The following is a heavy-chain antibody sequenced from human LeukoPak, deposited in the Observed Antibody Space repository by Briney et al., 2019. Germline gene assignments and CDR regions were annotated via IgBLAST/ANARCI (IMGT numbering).Heavy chain of an antibody. J-gene: IGHJ4*02. CDR2: FCYSASA. CDR3: ARTISAWNYFDY. V-gene: IGHV4-39*01. CDR1: GGSISSSSYC. D-gene: IGHD1-1*01. Sequence: PSETLSLTCTVSGGSISSSSYCWGWIRQPPGKGLEWIGSFCYSASAYYKPALKSRVIISVDTSKNQISLKLSSVTAADTAVYYCARTISAWNYFDYWGQGTLVTVSS.